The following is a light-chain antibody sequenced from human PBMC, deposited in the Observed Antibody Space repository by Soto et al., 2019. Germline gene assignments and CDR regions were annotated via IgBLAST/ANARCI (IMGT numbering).Light chain of an antibody. J-gene: IGKJ4*01. CDR2: AAS. Sequence: DMEMTQSPSSLSASVGDRVTITCRASQSISNYLNWYQHKPGKVPKLLIYAASSLQSGVPTRFSGSGSGTDFTLTINSLQPEDFATYYCQQSYGTPLTFGGGTKMEIK. V-gene: IGKV1-39*01. CDR1: QSISNY. CDR3: QQSYGTPLT.